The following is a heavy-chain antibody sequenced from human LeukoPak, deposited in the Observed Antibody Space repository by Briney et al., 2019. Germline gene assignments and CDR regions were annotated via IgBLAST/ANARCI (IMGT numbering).Heavy chain of an antibody. Sequence: PGGSLRLSCAASGFTFSSYAMHWVRQAPGEGLEWVAVISYDGSNKYYADSVKGRFTISRDNSKNTLYLQMNSLRAEDTAVYYCARGSSVAAADTGYYYYMDVWGKGTTVTISS. D-gene: IGHD6-13*01. CDR1: GFTFSSYA. J-gene: IGHJ6*03. V-gene: IGHV3-30*04. CDR3: ARGSSVAAADTGYYYYMDV. CDR2: ISYDGSNK.